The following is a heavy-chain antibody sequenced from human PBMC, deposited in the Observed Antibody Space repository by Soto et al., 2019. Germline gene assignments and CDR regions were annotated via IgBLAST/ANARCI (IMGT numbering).Heavy chain of an antibody. Sequence: GSLRLSCAASGFTFSSYGMHWVRQAPGKGLEWVAVIWYDGSNKYYADSVKGRFTISRDNSKNTLYLQMNSLRAEDTAVYYCARDQVVGATRRCAFDIWGQGTMVTVSS. CDR3: ARDQVVGATRRCAFDI. CDR1: GFTFSSYG. V-gene: IGHV3-33*08. CDR2: IWYDGSNK. J-gene: IGHJ3*02. D-gene: IGHD1-26*01.